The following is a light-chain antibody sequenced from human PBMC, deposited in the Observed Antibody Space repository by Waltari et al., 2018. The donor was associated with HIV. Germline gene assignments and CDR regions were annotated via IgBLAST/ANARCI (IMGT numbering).Light chain of an antibody. CDR1: GSNPGHHG. CDR2: ADD. J-gene: IGLJ2*01. V-gene: IGLV1-44*01. CDR3: AAWNDRMNNSVVSGGSVL. Sequence: QSLLTQPPSAAATPGQTVAISCSGRGSNPGHHGVNWYQQVPGAAPKLLIYADDQRASGVPDRFVGSKYGTSASLVITGVQSDDEADYYCAAWNDRMNNSVVSGGSVLFGGGTRLTVL.